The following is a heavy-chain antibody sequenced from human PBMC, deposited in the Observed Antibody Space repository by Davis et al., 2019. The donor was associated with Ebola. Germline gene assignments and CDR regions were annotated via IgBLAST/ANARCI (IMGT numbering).Heavy chain of an antibody. Sequence: GGSLRLSCAASRFTFSSYAMTWVRQAPGKGLEWVSSISSSSSYIYYADSVKGRFTISRDNAKNSLYLQMNSLRAEDTAVYYCARDLYLGSWNYYGMDVWGQGTTVTVSS. D-gene: IGHD2-2*02. CDR3: ARDLYLGSWNYYGMDV. J-gene: IGHJ6*02. CDR1: RFTFSSYA. CDR2: ISSSSSYI. V-gene: IGHV3-21*01.